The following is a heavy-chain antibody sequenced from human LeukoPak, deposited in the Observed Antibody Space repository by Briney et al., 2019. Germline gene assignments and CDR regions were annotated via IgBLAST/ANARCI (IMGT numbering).Heavy chain of an antibody. J-gene: IGHJ4*02. CDR1: GFTFSTYS. V-gene: IGHV3-21*01. CDR3: ARALSWTQDY. Sequence: GSLRLSCAASGFTFSTYSMNWVRQAPGKGLEWVSSISSSSSYIYYADSVRGRFTISRDNAKNSLYLQMNRRRAEDTAVYYCARALSWTQDYWGQGTLVTVSS. D-gene: IGHD6-13*01. CDR2: ISSSSSYI.